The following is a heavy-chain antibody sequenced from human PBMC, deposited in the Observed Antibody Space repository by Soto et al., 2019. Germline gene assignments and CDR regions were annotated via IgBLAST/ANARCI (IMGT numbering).Heavy chain of an antibody. V-gene: IGHV4-61*01. D-gene: IGHD4-17*01. CDR3: ARGATVTQYDY. CDR1: GVSVSSGSFY. CDR2: GSYSGTN. J-gene: IGHJ4*02. Sequence: QVQLQESGPGLVKPSETLSLTCTVSGVSVSSGSFYWAWIRQPPGKGLEWIGFGSYSGTNNYKPYLKSRVTISVDTSRSQISLKVSSLTAADTAVYYCARGATVTQYDYWGQGTLVTVSS.